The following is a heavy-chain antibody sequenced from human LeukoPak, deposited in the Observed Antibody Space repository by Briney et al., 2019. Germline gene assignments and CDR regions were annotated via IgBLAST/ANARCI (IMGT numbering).Heavy chain of an antibody. J-gene: IGHJ4*02. CDR3: AREGYCSDGSCYSLYFDY. D-gene: IGHD2-15*01. V-gene: IGHV4-59*11. Sequence: SETLSLTCTVSGGSISSHYWNWTRQPPGKGLEWIGYIHYTGSTNYNPSLKSRVTISVDTSKNQFSLKLSSVTAADTAVYYCAREGYCSDGSCYSLYFDYWGQGTLVTVSS. CDR1: GGSISSHY. CDR2: IHYTGST.